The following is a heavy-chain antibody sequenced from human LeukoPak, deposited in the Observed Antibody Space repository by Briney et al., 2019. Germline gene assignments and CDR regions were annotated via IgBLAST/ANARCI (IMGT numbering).Heavy chain of an antibody. J-gene: IGHJ6*02. CDR2: ISYDGSNK. Sequence: GGSLRLSCAASGFTFSSYGMHWVRQAPGKGLEWVAVISYDGSNKYYADSVKGRFTISRDNSKNTLYLQMNSLRAEDTAVYYCAKERTYYDFWSGTSLYGMDVWGQGTTVTVSS. CDR1: GFTFSSYG. D-gene: IGHD3-3*01. V-gene: IGHV3-30*18. CDR3: AKERTYYDFWSGTSLYGMDV.